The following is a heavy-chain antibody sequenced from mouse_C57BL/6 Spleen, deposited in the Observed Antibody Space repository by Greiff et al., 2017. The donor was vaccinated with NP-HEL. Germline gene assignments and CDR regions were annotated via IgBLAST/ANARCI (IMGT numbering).Heavy chain of an antibody. CDR2: IDPSDSYT. CDR3: ARSSSGYLLYAMDY. Sequence: QVQLQQPGAELVRPGTSVKLSCKASGYTFTSYWMHWVKQRPGQGLEWIGVIDPSDSYTNYNQKLKGKATLTVDTSSSTAYMQLSSLTSEDSAVYYCARSSSGYLLYAMDYWGQGTSVTVSS. J-gene: IGHJ4*01. V-gene: IGHV1-59*01. D-gene: IGHD3-2*02. CDR1: GYTFTSYW.